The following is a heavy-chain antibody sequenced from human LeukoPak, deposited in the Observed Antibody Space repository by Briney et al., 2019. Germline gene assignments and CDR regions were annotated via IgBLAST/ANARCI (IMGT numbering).Heavy chain of an antibody. CDR3: ARGAMVRGVTYNWFDP. J-gene: IGHJ5*02. D-gene: IGHD3-10*01. CDR1: GYVFTNYY. V-gene: IGHV1-46*01. Sequence: GASVKVSCKASGYVFTNYYMHWVRQAPGQGLEWMGTINPSGGSTTYAQKFQGRVTMTRDTSTSTVYMELSSLRSEDTAVYYCARGAMVRGVTYNWFDPWGQGTLVTVSS. CDR2: INPSGGST.